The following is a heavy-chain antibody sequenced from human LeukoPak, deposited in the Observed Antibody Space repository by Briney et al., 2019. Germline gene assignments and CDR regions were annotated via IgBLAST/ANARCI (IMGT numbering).Heavy chain of an antibody. CDR1: GGSISGYY. CDR3: ARVTSGYSGYDSGALYYYYYMDV. D-gene: IGHD5-12*01. Sequence: SETLSLTCTVSGGSISGYYWIWIRQPAGKGLDGIGRIYTSESTNYNPSLKSRATMSVDTSNKQFSLKLSSVHAADTAVYYCARVTSGYSGYDSGALYYYYYMDVWGKGTTVTISS. V-gene: IGHV4-4*07. CDR2: IYTSEST. J-gene: IGHJ6*03.